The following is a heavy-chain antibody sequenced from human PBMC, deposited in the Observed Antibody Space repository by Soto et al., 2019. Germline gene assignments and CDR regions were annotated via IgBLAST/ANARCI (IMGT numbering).Heavy chain of an antibody. CDR3: AKARGLGYCSSTSCLYYYGMDV. J-gene: IGHJ6*02. CDR2: ISGSGGST. CDR1: GFTFSSYA. V-gene: IGHV3-23*01. D-gene: IGHD2-2*01. Sequence: AGGSLRLSCAASGFTFSSYAMSWVRQAPGKGLEWVSAISGSGGSTYYADSVKGRFTISRDNSKNTLYLQMNSLRAEDTAVYYCAKARGLGYCSSTSCLYYYGMDVWGQGTTVTVSS.